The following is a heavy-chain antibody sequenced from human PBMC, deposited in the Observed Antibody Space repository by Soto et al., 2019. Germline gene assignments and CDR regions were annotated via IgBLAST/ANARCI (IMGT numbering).Heavy chain of an antibody. CDR2: IYHSGNT. CDR1: GGSISSGGYS. Sequence: QLQLQESGSGLVKPSQTLSLTCAVSGGSISSGGYSCSWIRHPPGKRLEWIGYIYHSGNTYYNPSLMSRVTISVDRSKNQFSLKLSSVAAAHTAVYYCARVPGPWGQGTLVTVSS. CDR3: ARVPGP. V-gene: IGHV4-30-2*01. J-gene: IGHJ5*02.